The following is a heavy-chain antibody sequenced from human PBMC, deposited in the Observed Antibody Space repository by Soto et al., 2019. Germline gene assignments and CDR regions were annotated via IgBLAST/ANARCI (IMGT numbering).Heavy chain of an antibody. CDR2: ISGYNGHT. D-gene: IGHD3-16*01. V-gene: IGHV1-18*01. CDR3: AREGEMPYYYYGLDV. Sequence: QVQLVQSGAEVRKPGASVKVSCKASGYTFTTYGISWVRLAPGQGLEWMGWISGYNGHTKYAQKFQCRVTMTTDTSTSTVYMDLRSLRSDDTAVYYCAREGEMPYYYYGLDVLGQGTTGTVSS. CDR1: GYTFTTYG. J-gene: IGHJ6*02.